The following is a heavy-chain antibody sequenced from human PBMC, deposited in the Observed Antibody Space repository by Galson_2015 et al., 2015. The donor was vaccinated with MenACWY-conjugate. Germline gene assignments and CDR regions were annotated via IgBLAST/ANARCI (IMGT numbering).Heavy chain of an antibody. CDR1: GYTFAWFG. J-gene: IGHJ6*03. Sequence: SVKVSCKASGYTFAWFGITWVRQAPGQGLEWMGWINGGNGNTKYSQKFQGRVTITRDTSASTAYMELSSLRSEDTAVYYCARWEYCCRTSCWATGYYMDVWGKGTTVTVSS. D-gene: IGHD2-2*01. CDR2: INGGNGNT. CDR3: ARWEYCCRTSCWATGYYMDV. V-gene: IGHV1-3*01.